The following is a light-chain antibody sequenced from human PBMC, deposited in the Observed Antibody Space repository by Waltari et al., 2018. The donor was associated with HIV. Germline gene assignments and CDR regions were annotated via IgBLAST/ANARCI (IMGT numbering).Light chain of an antibody. Sequence: QSALTQPPSASGSPGQSLTISCTGTIGDVGRYDYVSWYQQHPGKAPKLLIYEVSQRPSGVPARFSGSKSGNTASLTVSGLQAEDEADYHCMSYTGHNRWVFGGGTKLTVL. V-gene: IGLV2-8*01. CDR1: IGDVGRYDY. CDR2: EVS. J-gene: IGLJ3*02. CDR3: MSYTGHNRWV.